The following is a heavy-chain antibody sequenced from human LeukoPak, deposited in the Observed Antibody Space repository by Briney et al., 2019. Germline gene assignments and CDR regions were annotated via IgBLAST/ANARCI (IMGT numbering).Heavy chain of an antibody. V-gene: IGHV4-39*01. CDR2: IYYSGST. CDR1: GGSNSSSSYY. CDR3: ARHSLGSGSYHAPFDY. Sequence: SETLTLTCTVSGGSNSSSSYYWGWIRQPPGKGLEWIVSIYYSGSTYYNPSLKSRVTISVDTSKNQFSLKLSSVTAADTAVYYCARHSLGSGSYHAPFDYWGQGTLVTVSS. J-gene: IGHJ4*02. D-gene: IGHD3-10*01.